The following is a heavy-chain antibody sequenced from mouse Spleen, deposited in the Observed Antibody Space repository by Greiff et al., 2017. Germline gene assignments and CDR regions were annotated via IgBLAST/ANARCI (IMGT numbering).Heavy chain of an antibody. CDR1: GFTFSSYA. CDR3: ARRLRQYFDV. Sequence: EVQLVESGGGLVKPGGSLKLSCAASGFTFSSYAMSWVRQTPEKRLEWVATISSGGSYTYYPDSVKGRFTISRDNAKNTLYLQMSSLRSEDTAMYYCARRLRQYFDVWGAGTTVTVSS. V-gene: IGHV5-9-3*01. J-gene: IGHJ1*01. CDR2: ISSGGSYT. D-gene: IGHD1-2*01.